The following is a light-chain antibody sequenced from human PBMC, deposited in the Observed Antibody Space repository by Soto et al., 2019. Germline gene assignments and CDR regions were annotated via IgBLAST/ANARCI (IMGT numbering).Light chain of an antibody. V-gene: IGLV1-40*01. CDR1: SSNIGPGFD. CDR3: QSYDSSLTGSV. J-gene: IGLJ7*01. Sequence: QSVLTQPPSVSGAPGQTVAISCTGTSSNIGPGFDVHWYQQVPGTAPKLVLYGNTIRPSGVPDRFSGSRSGSSASLVITGLRAEDEADYYCQSYDSSLTGSVFGTGTQLTVL. CDR2: GNT.